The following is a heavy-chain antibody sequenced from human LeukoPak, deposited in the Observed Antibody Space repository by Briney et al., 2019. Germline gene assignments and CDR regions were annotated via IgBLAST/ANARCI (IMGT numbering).Heavy chain of an antibody. Sequence: SVKVSCKASGGTFSSYAISWVRQAPGQGLEWRGGIIPIFGTANYAQKFQGRVTITADESTSTAYMELSSLRSEDTAVYYCAGIVLPAASPHNWFDPWGQGTLVTVSS. D-gene: IGHD2-2*01. J-gene: IGHJ5*02. CDR1: GGTFSSYA. V-gene: IGHV1-69*01. CDR3: AGIVLPAASPHNWFDP. CDR2: IIPIFGTA.